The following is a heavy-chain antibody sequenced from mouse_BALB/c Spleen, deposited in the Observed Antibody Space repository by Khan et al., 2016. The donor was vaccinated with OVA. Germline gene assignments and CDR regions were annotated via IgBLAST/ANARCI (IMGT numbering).Heavy chain of an antibody. CDR1: GFSLSRYS. Sequence: VQLQESGPGLVAPSPSLSITCTVSGFSLSRYSVHWVRQPPGKGLEWLGMIWGGGSTAYNSALKSRLSISTDNSTSHAFLQLDSLQTDDTAVYYCARSYYVYDGYYAMDYWGQGTSVTVSS. CDR2: IWGGGST. CDR3: ARSYYVYDGYYAMDY. V-gene: IGHV2-6-4*01. D-gene: IGHD2-2*01. J-gene: IGHJ4*01.